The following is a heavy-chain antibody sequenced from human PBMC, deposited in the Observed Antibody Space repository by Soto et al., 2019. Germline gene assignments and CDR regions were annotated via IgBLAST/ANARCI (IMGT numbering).Heavy chain of an antibody. D-gene: IGHD4-4*01. V-gene: IGHV2-5*01. CDR1: GFSLTTSGVG. CDR2: IHWNDAN. J-gene: IGHJ1*01. Sequence: QITLKESGPTLVKATQTLTLTCTFSGFSLTTSGVGLAWIGHPQEKALEWLAIIHWNDANHYSPSLRTRLTITPDTSKNQVVLTMTNMDPVDTATYYCAHRRVTEGLGFWGLGTLVTVSS. CDR3: AHRRVTEGLGF.